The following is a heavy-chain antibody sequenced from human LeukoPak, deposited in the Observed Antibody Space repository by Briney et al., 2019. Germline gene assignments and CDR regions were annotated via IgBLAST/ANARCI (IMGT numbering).Heavy chain of an antibody. CDR3: AKGVRITMVRGAFDI. CDR2: ISWNSGSI. CDR1: GFTFDDYA. V-gene: IGHV3-9*01. Sequence: GGSLRLSCAASGFTFDDYAMHWVRQAPGKGLEWVSGISWNSGSIAYADSVKGRFTISRDNAKNSLYLQMNSLRAEDTALYYCAKGVRITMVRGAFDIWGQGTMVTVSS. D-gene: IGHD3-10*01. J-gene: IGHJ3*02.